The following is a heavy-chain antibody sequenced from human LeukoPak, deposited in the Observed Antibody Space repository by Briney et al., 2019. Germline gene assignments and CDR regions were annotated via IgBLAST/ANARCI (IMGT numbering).Heavy chain of an antibody. D-gene: IGHD4-17*01. CDR3: AKEIYGDYGGIDR. CDR1: GFMFSSYA. J-gene: IGHJ4*02. CDR2: IIDTGGNT. Sequence: QPGGSLRLSCAASGFMFSSYAMTWVRQAPGKGLEWVSRIIDTGGNTYYADSVKGRFTISRDNSENTLSLQMNSLRAEDTALYYCAKEIYGDYGGIDRWGQGTLVTVSS. V-gene: IGHV3-23*01.